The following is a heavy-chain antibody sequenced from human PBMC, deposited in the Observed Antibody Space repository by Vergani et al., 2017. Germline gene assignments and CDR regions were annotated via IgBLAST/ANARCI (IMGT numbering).Heavy chain of an antibody. CDR2: ISSSGSTI. CDR1: GFTFSDYY. CDR3: AGETRGYYYDSSGYINAFDI. J-gene: IGHJ3*02. V-gene: IGHV3-11*01. Sequence: QVQLVESGGGLVKPGGSLRLSCAASGFTFSDYYMSWIRQAPGKGLEWVSYISSSGSTIYYADSVKGRFTISRDNAKNSLYLQMNSLRAEDTVVYYCAGETRGYYYDSSGYINAFDIWGQGTMVTVSS. D-gene: IGHD3-22*01.